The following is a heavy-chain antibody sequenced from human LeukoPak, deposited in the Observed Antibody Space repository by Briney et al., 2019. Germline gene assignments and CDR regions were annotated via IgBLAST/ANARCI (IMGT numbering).Heavy chain of an antibody. CDR3: AASITMIDDAFDF. CDR1: GFTFSSYA. V-gene: IGHV3-23*01. J-gene: IGHJ3*01. Sequence: GGSLRLSCAASGFTFSSYAMIWVRQAPGKGLEWVSAISGSGRNTYYADSVKGRFTISRDNSKNTLYLQMNSLRAEDTAVYYCAASITMIDDAFDFWGRGTMVTVST. CDR2: ISGSGRNT. D-gene: IGHD3-22*01.